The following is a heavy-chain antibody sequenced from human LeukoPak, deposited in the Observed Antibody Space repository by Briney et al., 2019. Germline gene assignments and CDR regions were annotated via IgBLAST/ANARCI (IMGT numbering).Heavy chain of an antibody. CDR1: GGSINNYY. CDR3: ARDLHQVTTYWYFDL. V-gene: IGHV4-59*12. J-gene: IGHJ2*01. D-gene: IGHD4-17*01. Sequence: SETLSLTCTVTGGSINNYYWSWIRQPPGKGLEYIGYIYYSGSANYNPSLKSRVTISVDPSKNQFSLKLSSVTAADTVVYYCARDLHQVTTYWYFDLWGRGTLVTVSS. CDR2: IYYSGSA.